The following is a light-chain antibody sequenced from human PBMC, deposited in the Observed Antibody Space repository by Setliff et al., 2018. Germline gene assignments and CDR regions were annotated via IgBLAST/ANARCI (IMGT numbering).Light chain of an antibody. CDR1: NSDVGAYNY. J-gene: IGLJ1*01. Sequence: QSALTQPASVSGSPGQSITISCTGTNSDVGAYNYVSWYQQHPGKAPKLMIYEVTKRPSGVPDRFSGSKSGNTASLTVSGLQADDEADYYCSTYAASYNPYVFGTGTKVTVL. CDR2: EVT. V-gene: IGLV2-8*01. CDR3: STYAASYNPYV.